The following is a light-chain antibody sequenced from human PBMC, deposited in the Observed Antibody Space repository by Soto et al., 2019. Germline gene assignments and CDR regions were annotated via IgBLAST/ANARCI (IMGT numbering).Light chain of an antibody. V-gene: IGKV3-20*01. CDR1: QSVSSYY. J-gene: IGKJ1*01. CDR3: QQSPVT. CDR2: GAS. Sequence: EIVLTQSPGNLSLSPGERATLSCRASQSVSSYYLAWYQQKPGQAPRLLIYGASTRATGIPDRFSGSGSGTDLTLTITRLEPEDCALYYCQQSPVTFGQGTKVDIK.